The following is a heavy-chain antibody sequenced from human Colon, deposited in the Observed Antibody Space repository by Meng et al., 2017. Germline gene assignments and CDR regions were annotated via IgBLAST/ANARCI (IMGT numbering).Heavy chain of an antibody. CDR1: GFTFSSYA. CDR3: AKSPRTGYYLDY. Sequence: EVQLLESGGGLVQPGWSLRLSCAASGFTFSSYAMSWVCQAPGKGREWVSAISGSGGSTYYADSVKGRFTISRDNSKNTLYLQMNSLRAEDTAVYYCAKSPRTGYYLDYWGQGTLVTVSS. D-gene: IGHD3/OR15-3a*01. J-gene: IGHJ4*02. V-gene: IGHV3-23*01. CDR2: ISGSGGST.